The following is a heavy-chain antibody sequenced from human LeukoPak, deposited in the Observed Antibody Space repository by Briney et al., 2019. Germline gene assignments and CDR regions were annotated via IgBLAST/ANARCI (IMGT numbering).Heavy chain of an antibody. CDR3: ARDRDTSSWFDY. CDR2: MTSSGSYI. D-gene: IGHD6-13*01. CDR1: GFTFSGYS. J-gene: IGHJ4*02. Sequence: GSLRLSCAASGFTFSGYSMNWVRQAPGRGLEWVSSMTSSGSYIYYADSVKGRFTISRDNAKNSLYLQMNSLRADDTAVYYCARDRDTSSWFDYWGQGTLVTVSS. V-gene: IGHV3-21*01.